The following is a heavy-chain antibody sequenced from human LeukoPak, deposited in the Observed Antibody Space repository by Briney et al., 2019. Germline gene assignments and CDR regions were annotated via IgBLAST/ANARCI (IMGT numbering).Heavy chain of an antibody. Sequence: SETLSLTCAVYGGSFSGYYWNWIRQPQGKGREWIGEINHSGSTNYNPSLKSRVTISVDTSKKQFSLKLSSVTAADTAVYYCARVGLLLAPAHWGQGTLVTVSS. V-gene: IGHV4-34*01. CDR2: INHSGST. D-gene: IGHD1-26*01. J-gene: IGHJ1*01. CDR1: GGSFSGYY. CDR3: ARVGLLLAPAH.